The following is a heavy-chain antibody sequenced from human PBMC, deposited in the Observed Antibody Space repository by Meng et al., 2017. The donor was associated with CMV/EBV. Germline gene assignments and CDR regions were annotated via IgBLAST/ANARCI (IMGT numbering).Heavy chain of an antibody. Sequence: ETLSLTCAASGFTFSNAWMSWVRQAPGKGLEWVGRIKSKTDGGTTDYAAPVKGRFTISRDDSKNTLYLQMNSLKTEDTAVYYCARDIGSGVDYWGQGTLVTVSS. V-gene: IGHV3-15*01. CDR2: IKSKTDGGTT. D-gene: IGHD3-10*01. J-gene: IGHJ4*02. CDR3: ARDIGSGVDY. CDR1: GFTFSNAW.